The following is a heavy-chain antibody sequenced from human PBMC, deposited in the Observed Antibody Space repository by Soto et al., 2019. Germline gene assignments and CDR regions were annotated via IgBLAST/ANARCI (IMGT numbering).Heavy chain of an antibody. CDR1: GYSFTGYY. CDR2: INPNTGGT. J-gene: IGHJ4*02. Sequence: QVQLVQSGAEVKKPGASVKVSCKASGYSFTGYYIHWVRQAPGQGLEWMGWINPNTGGTNFAQKFQGRVTMTRDTSISTAYMELNRLRSDDTAVYYCAKIYNWTSWQGSSDYWGQGTLVTVSS. V-gene: IGHV1-2*02. D-gene: IGHD1-20*01. CDR3: AKIYNWTSWQGSSDY.